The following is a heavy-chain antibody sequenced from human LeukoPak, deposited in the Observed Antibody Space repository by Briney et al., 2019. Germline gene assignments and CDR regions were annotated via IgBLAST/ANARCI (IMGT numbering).Heavy chain of an antibody. Sequence: PGGSLRLSCAASGFIFNTYAMNWVRQAPGKGLEWVSMITSGRRSTYYADSVQGRFTISRDNSRNTVYLQMDSLTAEDTAVYYCARDSIYCRGTTCLLMDVWGKGTTVTVSS. V-gene: IGHV3-23*01. CDR3: ARDSIYCRGTTCLLMDV. CDR2: ITSGRRST. D-gene: IGHD1-7*01. CDR1: GFIFNTYA. J-gene: IGHJ6*04.